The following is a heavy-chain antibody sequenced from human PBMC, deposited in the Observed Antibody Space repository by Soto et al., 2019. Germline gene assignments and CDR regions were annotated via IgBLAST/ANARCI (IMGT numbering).Heavy chain of an antibody. D-gene: IGHD2-21*02. CDR1: GETFSRHN. CDR2: IIPFLDVT. J-gene: IGHJ4*02. Sequence: QVPLVQYGAEVKKPGSSVKVSCKASGETFSRHNIAWVRQAPGQGLEWMGRIIPFLDVTNYAQKFRGRVTITADKSTSTAYMELSSLRSEDTAVYFCASGTAPAVDYWGQGTLVTVSS. CDR3: ASGTAPAVDY. V-gene: IGHV1-69*02.